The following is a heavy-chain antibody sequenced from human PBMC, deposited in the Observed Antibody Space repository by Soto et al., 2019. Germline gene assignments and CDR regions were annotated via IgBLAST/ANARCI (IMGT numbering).Heavy chain of an antibody. V-gene: IGHV3-30-3*01. CDR3: ARTIHRGLRWKQPYYFDS. CDR2: ISYDGGTK. J-gene: IGHJ4*02. Sequence: QAQLVESGGGVVQPGRSMRLSCAASGFSLSSYAMHWVRQAPGKGLEWVALISYDGGTKYYADSVKGRFTISRDNSENTLYVQMNSLRAEDTALYYCARTIHRGLRWKQPYYFDSWGQGSLVTVSS. D-gene: IGHD3-3*01. CDR1: GFSLSSYA.